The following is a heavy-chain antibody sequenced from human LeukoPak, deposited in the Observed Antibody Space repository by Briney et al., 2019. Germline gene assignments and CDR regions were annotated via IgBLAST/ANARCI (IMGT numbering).Heavy chain of an antibody. J-gene: IGHJ6*02. Sequence: PGGSLRLSCGASGFTFDDYAMHWVRHAPGKGLEWVSGISWNSGSIGYADSVKGRFTISRDNAKNSLYLQMNSLRAEDTALYYCAKGGSSGYYYYYGMDVWGQGTTVTVSS. V-gene: IGHV3-9*01. CDR3: AKGGSSGYYYYYGMDV. CDR2: ISWNSGSI. D-gene: IGHD6-19*01. CDR1: GFTFDDYA.